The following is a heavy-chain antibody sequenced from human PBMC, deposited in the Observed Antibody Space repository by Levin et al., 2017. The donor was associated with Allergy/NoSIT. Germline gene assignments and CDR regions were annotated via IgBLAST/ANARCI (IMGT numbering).Heavy chain of an antibody. J-gene: IGHJ5*02. V-gene: IGHV4-34*01. CDR3: ARGRGCSSTSCYAGRARWFDP. D-gene: IGHD2-2*01. CDR1: GGSFSGYY. Sequence: GSLRLSCAVYGGSFSGYYWSWIRQPPGKGLEWIGEINHSGSTNYNPSLKSRVTISVDTSKNQFSLKLSSVTAADTAVYYCARGRGCSSTSCYAGRARWFDPWGQGTLVTVSS. CDR2: INHSGST.